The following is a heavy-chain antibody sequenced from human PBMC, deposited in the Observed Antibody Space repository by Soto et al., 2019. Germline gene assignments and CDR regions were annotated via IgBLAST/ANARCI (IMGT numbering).Heavy chain of an antibody. CDR1: GGSFSGYY. CDR2: INHSGST. V-gene: IGHV4-34*01. J-gene: IGHJ4*02. Sequence: QVQLQQWGAGLLKPSETLSLTCAVYGGSFSGYYWSWIRQPPGKGLEWIGEINHSGSTNYNPSLKSRVTIXXDXSXXQFSLKLRSVTAADTAVYYCARGRYHTAMVTLFDYWGQGTLVTVSS. CDR3: ARGRYHTAMVTLFDY. D-gene: IGHD5-18*01.